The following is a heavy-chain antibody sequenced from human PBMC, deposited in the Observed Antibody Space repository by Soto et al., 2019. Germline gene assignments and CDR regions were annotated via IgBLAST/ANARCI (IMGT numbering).Heavy chain of an antibody. CDR3: ARQRGYSYERYYYYYYGMEV. CDR1: GYSFTSYW. V-gene: IGHV5-51*01. J-gene: IGHJ6*02. Sequence: PGESLKISCKGSGYSFTSYWIGWVRQMPGKGLEWMGIIYPGDSDTRYSPSFQGQVTISADKSISTAYLQWSSLKASDTAMYYCARQRGYSYERYYYYYYGMEVWGQGTTVTVSS. D-gene: IGHD5-18*01. CDR2: IYPGDSDT.